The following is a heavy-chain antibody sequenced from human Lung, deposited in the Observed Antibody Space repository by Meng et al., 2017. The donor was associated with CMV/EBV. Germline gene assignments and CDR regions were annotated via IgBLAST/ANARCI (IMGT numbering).Heavy chain of an antibody. V-gene: IGHV3-30-3*01. CDR1: LAFRRYP. CDR3: ARAGYYDSSGYHPPGNN. D-gene: IGHD3-22*01. CDR2: ISFDGNTQ. J-gene: IGHJ4*02. Sequence: LAFRRYPMIWVRQSPVKWLEWVAIISFDGNTQSYANSVKGRFTASRDNSKNTLFLQMNTLRVDDTATYYCARAGYYDSSGYHPPGNNWGQGTLVTVSS.